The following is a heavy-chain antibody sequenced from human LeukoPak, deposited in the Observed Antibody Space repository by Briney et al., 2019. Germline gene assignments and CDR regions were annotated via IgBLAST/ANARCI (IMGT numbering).Heavy chain of an antibody. CDR2: IKSKTDGGTT. CDR1: GFTFSNAW. J-gene: IGHJ4*02. Sequence: GGSLRLSCAASGFTFSNAWMSWVHQAPGKGLEWVGRIKSKTDGGTTDYAAPVKGRFTISRDDSKNTLYLQMNSLKTEDTAVYYCTTEGVGATYFDYWGQGTLVTVSS. V-gene: IGHV3-15*01. D-gene: IGHD1-26*01. CDR3: TTEGVGATYFDY.